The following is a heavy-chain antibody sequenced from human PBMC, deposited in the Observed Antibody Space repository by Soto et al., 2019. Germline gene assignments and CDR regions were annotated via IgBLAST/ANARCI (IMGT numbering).Heavy chain of an antibody. J-gene: IGHJ6*02. Sequence: QVQLVQSGAEVKKPGSSVKVSCKASGGTFSSYAISWVRQAPGQGLEWMGGIIPIFGTANYAQKFQGRVTITADESTSTAYMELSSLRSEDTAVCYCARVGVEMATMRPGYYYGMDVWGQGTTVTVSS. CDR2: IIPIFGTA. CDR1: GGTFSSYA. D-gene: IGHD5-12*01. V-gene: IGHV1-69*01. CDR3: ARVGVEMATMRPGYYYGMDV.